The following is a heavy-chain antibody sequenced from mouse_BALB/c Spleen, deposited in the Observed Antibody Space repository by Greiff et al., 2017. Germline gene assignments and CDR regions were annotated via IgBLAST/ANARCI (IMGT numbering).Heavy chain of an antibody. V-gene: IGHV5-6-5*01. CDR1: GFTFSSYA. Sequence: EVKVVESGGGLVKPGGSLKLSCAASGFTFSSYAMSWVRQTPEKRLEWVASISSGGSTYYPDSVKGRFTISRDNARNILYLQMSSLRSEDTAMYYCAIYYGYDVGYFDYWGQGTTLTVSS. CDR3: AIYYGYDVGYFDY. J-gene: IGHJ2*01. CDR2: ISSGGST. D-gene: IGHD2-2*01.